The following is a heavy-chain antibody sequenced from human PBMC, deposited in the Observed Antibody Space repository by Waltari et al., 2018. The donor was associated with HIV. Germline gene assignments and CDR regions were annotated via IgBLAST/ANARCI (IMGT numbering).Heavy chain of an antibody. CDR1: GGSISSSSYY. V-gene: IGHV4-39*01. CDR3: ARQAVAGSRRDY. Sequence: QLQLQESGPGLVKPSETLSLTCTVSGGSISSSSYYWGWIRQPPGKGLEWIGSIYYSGSTYYNPSLKSRVTISVDTSKNQFSLKLSSVTAADTTVYYCARQAVAGSRRDYWGQGTLVTVSS. D-gene: IGHD6-19*01. CDR2: IYYSGST. J-gene: IGHJ4*02.